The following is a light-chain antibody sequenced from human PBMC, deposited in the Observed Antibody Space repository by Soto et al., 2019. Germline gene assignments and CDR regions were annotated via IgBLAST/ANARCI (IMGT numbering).Light chain of an antibody. CDR3: QQSYNTPYT. CDR1: QSITSY. J-gene: IGKJ2*01. Sequence: DIQMTQSPSSLSASVGDRVTITCRANQSITSYLNWYQQKPGKAPKLLIYAASRSQSGVPSRFSGSGSGTDFTLTISSLQPEDFATYYCQQSYNTPYTFGQGTKLEIK. V-gene: IGKV1-39*01. CDR2: AAS.